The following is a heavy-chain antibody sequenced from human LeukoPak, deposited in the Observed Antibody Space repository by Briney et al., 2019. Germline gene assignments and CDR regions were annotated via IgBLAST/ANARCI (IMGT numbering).Heavy chain of an antibody. J-gene: IGHJ3*02. CDR2: INPSGGST. D-gene: IGHD3-22*01. Sequence: ASVKVSCKSSGYTFTSYYMHWVRQAPGQGLEWMGIINPSGGSTSYAQKFQGRVTMTRYMSTSTVYMELSRLRSDDTAVYYCARGEYYYDSSGTDAFDIWGQGTMVTVSS. CDR3: ARGEYYYDSSGTDAFDI. CDR1: GYTFTSYY. V-gene: IGHV1-46*01.